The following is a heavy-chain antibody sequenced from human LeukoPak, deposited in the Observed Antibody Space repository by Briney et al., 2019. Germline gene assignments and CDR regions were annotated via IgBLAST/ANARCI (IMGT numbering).Heavy chain of an antibody. J-gene: IGHJ4*02. CDR3: ARDTYGGFDY. CDR1: GFTFSSYW. V-gene: IGHV3-7*01. CDR2: INQDGSEK. Sequence: GGSLRLSCAASGFTFSSYWMGWVRQAPGEGREWVASINQDGSEKYYVDSVKGRFTISRDNAKTSLYLQINSLRAEDTAIFYCARDTYGGFDYWGQGTLVTVSS. D-gene: IGHD4-23*01.